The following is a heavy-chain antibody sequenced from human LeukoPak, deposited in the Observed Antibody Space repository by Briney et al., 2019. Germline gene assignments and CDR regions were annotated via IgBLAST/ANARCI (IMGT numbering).Heavy chain of an antibody. CDR1: GFTVSNYY. J-gene: IGHJ4*02. CDR2: IKQDGSAK. CDR3: TKGTRDNYGDYVDS. V-gene: IGHV3-7*03. Sequence: GGSLRLSCAASGFTVSNYYMSWVRQAPGKGLEWVANIKQDGSAKYYVDSVKGRFTLSRDNAKNSLSLQMNSLRAEDTAVYYCTKGTRDNYGDYVDSWGQGTLVTVSS. D-gene: IGHD4-17*01.